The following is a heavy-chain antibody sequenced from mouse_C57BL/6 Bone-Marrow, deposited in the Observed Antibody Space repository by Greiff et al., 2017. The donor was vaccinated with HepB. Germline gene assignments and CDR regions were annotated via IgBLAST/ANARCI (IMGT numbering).Heavy chain of an antibody. CDR3: AREGITTVVALDY. V-gene: IGHV1-64*01. J-gene: IGHJ2*01. D-gene: IGHD1-1*01. Sequence: QVQLQQPGAELVKPGASVKLSCKASGYTFTSYWMHWVKQRPGQGLEWIGMIHPNSGSTNYNEKFKSKATLTVDKSSSTAYMQLSSLTSEDSAVYDCAREGITTVVALDYWGQGTTLTVSS. CDR2: IHPNSGST. CDR1: GYTFTSYW.